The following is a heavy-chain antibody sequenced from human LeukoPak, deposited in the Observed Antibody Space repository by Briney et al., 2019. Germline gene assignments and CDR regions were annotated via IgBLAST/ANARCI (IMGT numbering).Heavy chain of an antibody. Sequence: ASVKVSCKASGGTFSSYAISWVRQAPGQGLEWMGGIIPIFGTANYAQKFQGRVTITADKSTSTAYMELSSLRSEDTAVYYCARSLTAMDRYYYYYMGVWGKGTTVTVSS. CDR1: GGTFSSYA. D-gene: IGHD5-18*01. V-gene: IGHV1-69*06. CDR2: IIPIFGTA. CDR3: ARSLTAMDRYYYYYMGV. J-gene: IGHJ6*03.